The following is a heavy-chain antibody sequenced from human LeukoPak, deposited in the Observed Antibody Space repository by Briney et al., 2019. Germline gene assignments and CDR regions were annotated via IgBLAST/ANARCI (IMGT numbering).Heavy chain of an antibody. V-gene: IGHV3-30*02. CDR3: ARGFPGDPPAFDY. CDR1: GFTFSSYG. J-gene: IGHJ4*02. Sequence: QAGGSLRLSCAASGFTFSSYGMHWVRQAPDKGLEWVAFIRYDGNSKDYADSVKGRFTISRDNSENSLYLQMHSLRIEDTALYYCARGFPGDPPAFDYWGQGTLVTVSS. D-gene: IGHD2-21*01. CDR2: IRYDGNSK.